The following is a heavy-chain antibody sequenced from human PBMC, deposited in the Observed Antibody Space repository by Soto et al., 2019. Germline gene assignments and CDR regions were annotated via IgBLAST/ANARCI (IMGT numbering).Heavy chain of an antibody. J-gene: IGHJ3*02. CDR1: GYTFTSYY. CDR2: INPSGGST. CDR3: ARDHCGGDCYPDHDAFDI. V-gene: IGHV1-46*01. Sequence: SVKFSCKASGYTFTSYYMHWVRQAPGQGLEWMGIINPSGGSTSYAQKLQGRVTMTRDTSTSTVYMELSSLRSEDTAVYYCARDHCGGDCYPDHDAFDIWGQGTMVTVSS. D-gene: IGHD2-21*02.